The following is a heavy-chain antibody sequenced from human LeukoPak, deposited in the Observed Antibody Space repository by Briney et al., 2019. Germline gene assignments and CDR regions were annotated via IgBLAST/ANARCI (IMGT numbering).Heavy chain of an antibody. Sequence: GGSLRLSCAASGFTFSSYAMTWVRQAPGMGLEWVSTISGGGGSTYYADSVKGRFTISRDNSRNTLYLQMNNLRAEDTAVYYCAKDHRVGQLLLLPWGQGTLVTVSS. V-gene: IGHV3-23*01. D-gene: IGHD2-15*01. CDR1: GFTFSSYA. CDR3: AKDHRVGQLLLLP. CDR2: ISGGGGST. J-gene: IGHJ5*02.